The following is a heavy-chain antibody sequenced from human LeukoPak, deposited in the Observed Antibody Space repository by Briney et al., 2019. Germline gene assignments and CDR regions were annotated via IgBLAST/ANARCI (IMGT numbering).Heavy chain of an antibody. CDR3: ARGGNYGGAFDI. CDR1: GGTFSSYA. Sequence: ASVKVSCKASGGTFSSYAISWVRQAPGQGLEWMGGIIPIFGTANYAQKFQGRVTITTDESTSTAYMELSSLRSEDTAVYYCARGGNYGGAFDIWGQGTMVTVSS. J-gene: IGHJ3*02. V-gene: IGHV1-69*05. CDR2: IIPIFGTA. D-gene: IGHD1-7*01.